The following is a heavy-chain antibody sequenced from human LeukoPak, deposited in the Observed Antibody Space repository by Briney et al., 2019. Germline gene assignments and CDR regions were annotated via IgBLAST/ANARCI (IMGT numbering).Heavy chain of an antibody. CDR1: GGSLSTTSW. Sequence: PSETLSLTCTVSGGSLSTTSWWVWLRQPPGKGLEWIGEVYHSGGGNKNYNPSLKSRATISIDTSRNQFSLKLSSVTAADTAVYYCARGAAPPGYYYYYMDVWGKGTTVTISS. D-gene: IGHD1-14*01. V-gene: IGHV4-4*02. J-gene: IGHJ6*03. CDR2: VYHSGGGNK. CDR3: ARGAAPPGYYYYYMDV.